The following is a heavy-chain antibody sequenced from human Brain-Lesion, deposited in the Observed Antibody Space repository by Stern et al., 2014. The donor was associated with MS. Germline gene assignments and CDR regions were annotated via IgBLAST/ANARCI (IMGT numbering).Heavy chain of an antibody. CDR1: GFTFSNSW. D-gene: IGHD3-10*01. CDR3: TILSGPYDH. J-gene: IGHJ4*02. Sequence: DQLVQSGGGLVQPGGSLRLSCAASGFTFSNSWMHWVRQAPGKGLVWVSRINRDGSTTTYADSVKGRFTISRDNAKNTLYLQMSSLRAEDTAVYYCTILSGPYDHWGQGTLVTVSS. V-gene: IGHV3-74*02. CDR2: INRDGSTT.